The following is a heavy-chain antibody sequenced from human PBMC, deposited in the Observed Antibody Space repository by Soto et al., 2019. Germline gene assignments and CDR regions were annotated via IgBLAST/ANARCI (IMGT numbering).Heavy chain of an antibody. Sequence: SEPQSLTSSVSEGSSIYHYGSWIRQFPGRALEWIGYIYYSGSTNYNPSLKSRVTISVDTSKNQFSLKLSSVTAADTAVYYCARENYDSSGYYSASFDYWGQGNLVTASS. D-gene: IGHD3-22*01. V-gene: IGHV4-59*11. CDR2: IYYSGST. CDR3: ARENYDSSGYYSASFDY. CDR1: EGSSIYHY. J-gene: IGHJ4*02.